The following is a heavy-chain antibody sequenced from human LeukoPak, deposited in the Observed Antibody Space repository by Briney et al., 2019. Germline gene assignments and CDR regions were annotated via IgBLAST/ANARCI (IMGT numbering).Heavy chain of an antibody. CDR1: GLTLSNVW. J-gene: IGHJ3*01. Sequence: GGSLRLSCEVSGLTLSNVWMHWVPQAPGQGLVWVSRINTAGSTVYADPVKGRFTISRDNAKNMVYLQMNSLRAEDTAVYYCASFRDTDNWGRGTMVTVSS. V-gene: IGHV3-74*01. D-gene: IGHD2-21*01. CDR3: ASFRDTDN. CDR2: INTAGST.